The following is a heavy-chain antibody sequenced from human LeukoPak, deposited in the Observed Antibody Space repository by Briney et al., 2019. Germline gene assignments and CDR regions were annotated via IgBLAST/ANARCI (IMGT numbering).Heavy chain of an antibody. CDR2: ISGSGGST. CDR1: GFTVSSNY. CDR3: AKESTYDFWSGPLDY. Sequence: PGGSLRLSCTVSGFTVSSNYMTWVRQAPGKGLEWVSAISGSGGSTYYADSVKGRFTISRDNSKNTLYLQMNSLRAEDTAVYYCAKESTYDFWSGPLDYWGQGTLVTVSS. D-gene: IGHD3-3*01. J-gene: IGHJ4*02. V-gene: IGHV3-23*01.